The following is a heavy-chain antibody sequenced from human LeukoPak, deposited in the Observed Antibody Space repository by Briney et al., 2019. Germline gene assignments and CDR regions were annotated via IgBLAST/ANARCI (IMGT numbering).Heavy chain of an antibody. CDR1: GFTFSNAW. Sequence: GSLRLSCATSGFTFSNAWMSWVRQAPGKGLEWIGEINHSGSTNYNPSLKSRVTISVDTSKNQFSLKLSSVTAADTAVYYCARGAGGTVTNVLFDYWGQGTLVTVSS. V-gene: IGHV4-34*01. CDR3: ARGAGGTVTNVLFDY. D-gene: IGHD4-17*01. CDR2: INHSGST. J-gene: IGHJ4*02.